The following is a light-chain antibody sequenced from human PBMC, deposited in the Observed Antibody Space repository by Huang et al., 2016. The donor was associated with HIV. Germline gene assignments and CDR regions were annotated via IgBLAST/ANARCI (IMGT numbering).Light chain of an antibody. V-gene: IGKV1-6*01. J-gene: IGKJ1*01. Sequence: AIQMTQSPASLSASVGDRVTITCRASQDIGNYLGWYQQRLGKAPKLLVSTASHLQSGVPSRFTGSGSGTHFTLTISGLQPEDFATYYCLQDYTYPWTFGQGTKVEI. CDR2: TAS. CDR3: LQDYTYPWT. CDR1: QDIGNY.